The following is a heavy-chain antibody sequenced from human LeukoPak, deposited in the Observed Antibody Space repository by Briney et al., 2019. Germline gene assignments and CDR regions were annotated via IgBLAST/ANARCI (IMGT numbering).Heavy chain of an antibody. D-gene: IGHD6-13*01. J-gene: IGHJ4*02. V-gene: IGHV3-23*01. Sequence: GGSLRLSCAASGFTFSSYAMSWVRQAPGKGLEWVSAISGSGGSTYYADSVKGRFTISRDNSKNTLYLQMNSLRAEDTAVYYCARDSRMDFGQQLAFYYFDYWGQGTLVTVSS. CDR2: ISGSGGST. CDR1: GFTFSSYA. CDR3: ARDSRMDFGQQLAFYYFDY.